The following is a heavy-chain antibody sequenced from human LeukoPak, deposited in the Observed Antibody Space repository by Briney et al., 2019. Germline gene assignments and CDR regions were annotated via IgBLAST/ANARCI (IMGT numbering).Heavy chain of an antibody. CDR1: GFRFDAFT. CDR3: VKESPHWTVTPGD. V-gene: IGHV3-23*01. J-gene: IGHJ4*02. CDR2: IDGGDVKT. D-gene: IGHD4-17*01. Sequence: GGSLRLSCIASGFRFDAFTIGWVRQAPGKGLEWVSGIDGGDVKTYFADSVKGRFTISRDNSKNTVHLQMNSLRAEDTGVYYCVKESPHWTVTPGDWGQGTLVIVSS.